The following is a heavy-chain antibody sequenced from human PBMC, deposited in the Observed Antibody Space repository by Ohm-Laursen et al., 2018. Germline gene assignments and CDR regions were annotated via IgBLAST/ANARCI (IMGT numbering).Heavy chain of an antibody. V-gene: IGHV4-31*01. CDR3: ARAMYYYDSSGSKNWFDP. D-gene: IGHD3-22*01. J-gene: IGHJ5*02. CDR1: GGSISSGGYY. CDR2: IYYSGST. Sequence: SQTLSLTCPVSGGSISSGGYYWSWIRQHPGKGLEWIGYIYYSGSTYYNPSLKSLVTISVDTSKNQFSLKLSSVTAADTAVYYCARAMYYYDSSGSKNWFDPWGQGTLVTVSS.